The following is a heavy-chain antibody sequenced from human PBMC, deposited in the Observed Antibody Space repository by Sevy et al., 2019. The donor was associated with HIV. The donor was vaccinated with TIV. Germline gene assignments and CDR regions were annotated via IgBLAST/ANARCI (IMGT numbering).Heavy chain of an antibody. CDR1: GGSFSGYY. V-gene: IGHV4-34*01. CDR2: INHSGST. CDR3: ARGRGYNFDY. J-gene: IGHJ4*02. D-gene: IGHD5-18*01. Sequence: SETLSLTCAVYGGSFSGYYWSWIRQPPGKGLEWIGEINHSGSTNYNPSLKSRVTISVDTSKKQFSLKLSSVTAADTAVDYCARGRGYNFDYWGQGTLVTVSS.